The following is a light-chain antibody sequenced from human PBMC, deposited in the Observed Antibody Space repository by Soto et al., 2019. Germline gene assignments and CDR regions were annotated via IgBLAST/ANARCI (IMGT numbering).Light chain of an antibody. CDR3: QQYNGYSRT. CDR1: QSIGDS. CDR2: DVS. V-gene: IGKV1-5*01. Sequence: DILMTQSPSTLSASVGDRVTITCRASQSIGDSLAWYQQKPGKAPYLLISDVSSLERGVPSRFSGSGSGTEFTLTISSMQPDDFATFYCQQYNGYSRTFGQGTKVDIK. J-gene: IGKJ1*01.